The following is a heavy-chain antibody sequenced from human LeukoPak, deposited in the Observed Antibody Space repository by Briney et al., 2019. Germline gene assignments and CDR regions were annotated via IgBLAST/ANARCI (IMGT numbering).Heavy chain of an antibody. D-gene: IGHD1-26*01. CDR1: GFTFSSYA. CDR3: AKDRRWGSGTYYVEGDAFDI. V-gene: IGHV3-23*01. CDR2: ISGSGGST. J-gene: IGHJ3*02. Sequence: GGSLRLSCAASGFTFSSYAMSWVRQAPGKGLEWVSVISGSGGSTYYADSVKGRFTISRDNSKNTLYLQMNSLRAEDTAVYYCAKDRRWGSGTYYVEGDAFDIWGQGTMVTVSS.